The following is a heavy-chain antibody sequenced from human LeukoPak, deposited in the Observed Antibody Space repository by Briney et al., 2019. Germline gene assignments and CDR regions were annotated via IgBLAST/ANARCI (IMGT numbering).Heavy chain of an antibody. D-gene: IGHD3-10*01. CDR1: GYTFTSYY. CDR2: INPSGGST. Sequence: ASVKVSCKASGYTFTSYYMHWVRQAPGQGLEWMGIINPSGGSTSYAQKFQGRVTMTRDMSTSTVYMELSSLRSEDTAVYYCARLGSGLLWFGEPNAYFDYWGQGTLVTVSS. CDR3: ARLGSGLLWFGEPNAYFDY. J-gene: IGHJ4*02. V-gene: IGHV1-46*01.